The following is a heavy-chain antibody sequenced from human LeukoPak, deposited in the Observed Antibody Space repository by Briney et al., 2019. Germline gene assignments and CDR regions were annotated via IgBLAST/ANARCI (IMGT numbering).Heavy chain of an antibody. D-gene: IGHD6-13*01. J-gene: IGHJ5*02. CDR1: GFTFSSYW. CDR3: ARGYSSSWYNWFDP. Sequence: QPGGSLRLSCAASGFTFSSYWMHWVRQGPGKGLVWVSRINSDGSSTSYADSVKGRFTISRDNAKSTLYLQMNSLRVEDTAVYYCARGYSSSWYNWFDPWGQGTLVTVSS. V-gene: IGHV3-74*01. CDR2: INSDGSST.